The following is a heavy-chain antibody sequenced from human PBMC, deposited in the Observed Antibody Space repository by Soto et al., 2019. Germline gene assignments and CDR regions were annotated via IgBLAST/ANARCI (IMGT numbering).Heavy chain of an antibody. CDR2: ISGSGGST. Sequence: GGSLRLSYAASGFTFSSSAMSWVRQAPGRGLEWVSAISGSGGSTYYADSAKGRFTISRDNSKNTLYLQMNSLRAEDAAVYYFAKGRILLEWFSPGENGFDPWGQGTLVTVSS. J-gene: IGHJ5*02. CDR1: GFTFSSSA. V-gene: IGHV3-23*01. CDR3: AKGRILLEWFSPGENGFDP. D-gene: IGHD3-3*01.